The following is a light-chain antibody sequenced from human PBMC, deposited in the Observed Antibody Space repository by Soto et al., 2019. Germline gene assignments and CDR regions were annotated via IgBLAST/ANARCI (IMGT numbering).Light chain of an antibody. Sequence: TQSPATLSVSPGESATLSCRASQSVSSGYLAWYQQKPGQAPRLLIYGASSRASGIPDRFSGSGSGTDFTLTISRLEPEDSAVYYCQQCGSSPPWTFGQGTKVDI. CDR3: QQCGSSPPWT. CDR1: QSVSSGY. J-gene: IGKJ1*01. V-gene: IGKV3-20*01. CDR2: GAS.